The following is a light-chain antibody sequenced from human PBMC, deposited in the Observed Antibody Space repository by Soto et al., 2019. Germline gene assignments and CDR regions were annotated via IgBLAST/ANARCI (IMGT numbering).Light chain of an antibody. CDR2: WAS. CDR3: QQYYSTPIT. J-gene: IGKJ5*01. CDR1: QSVLHSSNTKNY. V-gene: IGKV4-1*01. Sequence: DLVMTHSPYSLAVSLGERATINCKSSQSVLHSSNTKNYLAWYQQKPGQPPKLLIYWASTRESGVPDRFSGSGSGTDFTLTINSLQAEDVAVYYCQQYYSTPITFGQGTRPEIK.